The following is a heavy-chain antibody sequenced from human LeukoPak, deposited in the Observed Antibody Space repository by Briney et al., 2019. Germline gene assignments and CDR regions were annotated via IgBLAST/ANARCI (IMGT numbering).Heavy chain of an antibody. J-gene: IGHJ5*02. CDR1: GYTFTSYG. CDR2: ISAYNGNT. V-gene: IGHV1-18*01. Sequence: GASVKVSCKASGYTFTSYGISWVRQAPGRGLEWMGWISAYNGNTNYAQKLQGRVTMTTDTSTSTAYMELRSLRSDDTAVYYCAREYCSGGSCYWFDPWGQGTLVTVSS. D-gene: IGHD2-15*01. CDR3: AREYCSGGSCYWFDP.